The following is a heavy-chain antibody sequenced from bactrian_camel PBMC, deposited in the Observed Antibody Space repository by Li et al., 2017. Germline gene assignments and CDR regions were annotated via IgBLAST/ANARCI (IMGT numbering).Heavy chain of an antibody. V-gene: IGHV3S32*01. D-gene: IGHD7*01. CDR2: IRNSGGET. CDR1: GHSRGSNC. CDR3: VVIRSSKACAPQTLVAFGR. J-gene: IGHJ4*01. Sequence: VQLVESGGDSVQPGGSLRLTCVVSGHSRGSNCVGWFRLPPGRAPAEREGIAAIRNSGGETWYHDSVKGRFTISQDNNKNNVYLQMTTLKPEDTAMYFCVVIRSSKACAPQTLVAFGRWGQGTQVTVS.